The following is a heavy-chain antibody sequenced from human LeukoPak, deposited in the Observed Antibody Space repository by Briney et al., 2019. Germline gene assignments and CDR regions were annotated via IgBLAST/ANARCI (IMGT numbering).Heavy chain of an antibody. V-gene: IGHV1-69*13. D-gene: IGHD6-19*01. J-gene: IGHJ6*03. CDR1: GGTFSSYA. CDR2: IIPIFGTA. Sequence: ASVKVSCKASGGTFSSYAISWVRQAPGQGLEWMGGIIPIFGTANYAQKSQGRVTITADESTSTAYMELSSLRSEDTAVYYCTGAARLDLYYYYYMDVWGKGTTVTVSS. CDR3: TGAARLDLYYYYYMDV.